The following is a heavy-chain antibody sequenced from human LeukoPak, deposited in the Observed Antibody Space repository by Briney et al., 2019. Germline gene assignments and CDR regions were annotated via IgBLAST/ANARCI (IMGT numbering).Heavy chain of an antibody. J-gene: IGHJ4*02. CDR1: GGSISSGDYY. Sequence: PSESLSLTCTVSGGSISSGDYYWSWIRQPPGKGLEWIGYIYYSGSTYYNPSLKSRVTISVDTSKNQFSLKLSSVTAADTAVYYCARIFHYYGSGSHGFDYWGQGTLVTVSS. D-gene: IGHD3-10*01. CDR3: ARIFHYYGSGSHGFDY. V-gene: IGHV4-30-4*01. CDR2: IYYSGST.